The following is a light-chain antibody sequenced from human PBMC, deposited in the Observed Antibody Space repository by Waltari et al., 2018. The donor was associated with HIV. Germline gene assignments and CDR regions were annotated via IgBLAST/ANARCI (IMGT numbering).Light chain of an antibody. CDR1: QGTNNW. V-gene: IGKV1-12*01. J-gene: IGKJ1*01. CDR2: NAY. CDR3: QQSHSGPRT. Sequence: DIQMTQSPSSVSASVGDRVTITCRASQGTNNWVAWYQQKPGRAPKLLIYNAYRLQSGVPSRFSGSGSGTDFTLTITGLQPDDYGTYYCQQSHSGPRTFGQGTKVEMK.